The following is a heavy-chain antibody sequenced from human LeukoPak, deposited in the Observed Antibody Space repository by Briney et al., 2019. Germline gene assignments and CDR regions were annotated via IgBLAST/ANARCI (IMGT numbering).Heavy chain of an antibody. D-gene: IGHD4-23*01. Sequence: PSETLSLTCSVSGGSSSSSSYYWGWIRQPPGKGLEWIGSIHDSGSTDYNPSLKSRVTISVDTSKNQFTLQLSSVTAADTAVYYCARLYGGNSNTYYCDYWGQGTLVTVSS. CDR3: ARLYGGNSNTYYCDY. V-gene: IGHV4-39*01. CDR1: GGSSSSSSYY. J-gene: IGHJ4*02. CDR2: IHDSGST.